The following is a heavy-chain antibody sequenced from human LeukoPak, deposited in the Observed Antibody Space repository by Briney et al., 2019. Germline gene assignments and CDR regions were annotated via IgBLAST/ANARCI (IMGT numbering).Heavy chain of an antibody. CDR3: ASGSGTYSPDY. D-gene: IGHD3-10*01. CDR1: GCTFTANH. J-gene: IGHJ4*02. V-gene: IGHV1-2*06. CDR2: INPNSGGT. Sequence: GASVKVSCKASGCTFTANHIHWVRQAPGQGLEWMGRINPNSGGTIYAQEFQGRVIMTRDTSITTGYMELSRLRSDDTAVYYCASGSGTYSPDYWGQGTLVTVSS.